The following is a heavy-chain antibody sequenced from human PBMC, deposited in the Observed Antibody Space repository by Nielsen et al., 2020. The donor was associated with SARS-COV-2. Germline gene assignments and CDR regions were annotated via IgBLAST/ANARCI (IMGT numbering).Heavy chain of an antibody. CDR2: IYYTGST. CDR3: AREDSSSCHDS. V-gene: IGHV4-39*02. J-gene: IGHJ4*02. CDR1: GGSISGSTFN. Sequence: SETLSLTCTVSGGSISGSTFNWGWVRQPPGKGLEWIAAIYYTGSTYYTPSLKSRVTISVDTSKNQYSLKLSSVTAADTAVYYCAREDSSSCHDSWGQGTLVTVSS. D-gene: IGHD2-2*01.